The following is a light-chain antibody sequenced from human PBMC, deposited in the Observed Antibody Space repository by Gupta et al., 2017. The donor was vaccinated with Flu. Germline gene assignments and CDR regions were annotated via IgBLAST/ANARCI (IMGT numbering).Light chain of an antibody. J-gene: IGKJ2*01. V-gene: IGKV3-20*01. CDR3: QQDGSSALST. Sequence: TLSLSPGARDSLSCRARHSVRRSYLARYKQKPGQAPRRLIYGEPSRDTGIQDRFRGSGSGIHFTLTSSRREQEDFAVYYFQQDGSSALSTFGQGTKLDIK. CDR2: GEP. CDR1: HSVRRSY.